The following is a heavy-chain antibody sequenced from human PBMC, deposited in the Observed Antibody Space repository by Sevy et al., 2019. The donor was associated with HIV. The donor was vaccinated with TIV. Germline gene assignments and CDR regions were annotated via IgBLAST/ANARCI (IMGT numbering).Heavy chain of an antibody. D-gene: IGHD1-1*01. J-gene: IGHJ3*02. CDR3: AKVWTQAGAFDI. CDR1: GFTFSSYA. V-gene: IGHV3-23*01. CDR2: ISGSGGGT. Sequence: GGSLRLSCAASGFTFSSYAMSWVRQAPGKGLEWVSAISGSGGGTYYADSVKGRFTISRDNSKNTLYLQMNSLRAEDTAVYYCAKVWTQAGAFDIWGQGTMVTVSS.